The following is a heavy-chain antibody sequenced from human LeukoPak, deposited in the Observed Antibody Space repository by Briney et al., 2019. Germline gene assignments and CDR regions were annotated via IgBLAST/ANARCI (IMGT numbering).Heavy chain of an antibody. CDR1: GFTFSSYE. CDR2: ISSSGSTI. D-gene: IGHD2-21*01. CDR3: AREQGAGEFDV. Sequence: GGSLRLSCAASGFTFSSYEMNWVRQAPGKGLEWVSYISSSGSTIYYADSVKGRFTISRDNAKNSLYLQMNSLRAEDTAVYFCAREQGAGEFDVWGQGTLVTVSS. J-gene: IGHJ3*01. V-gene: IGHV3-48*03.